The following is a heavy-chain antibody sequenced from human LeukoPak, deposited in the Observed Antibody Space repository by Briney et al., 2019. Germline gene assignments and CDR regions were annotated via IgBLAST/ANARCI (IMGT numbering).Heavy chain of an antibody. Sequence: ASVKVSCKASGGTFSSYAISWVRQAPGQGLEWMGGIIPIFGTANYAQKFQGRVTITADESTSTAYMELSSLRSEDTAVYYCARDDDIVATGAFDIWGQGTMVTVSS. V-gene: IGHV1-69*01. D-gene: IGHD2-15*01. J-gene: IGHJ3*02. CDR1: GGTFSSYA. CDR2: IIPIFGTA. CDR3: ARDDDIVATGAFDI.